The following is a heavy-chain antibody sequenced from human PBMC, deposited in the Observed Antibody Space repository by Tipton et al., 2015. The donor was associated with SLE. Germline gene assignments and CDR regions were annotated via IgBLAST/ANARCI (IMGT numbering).Heavy chain of an antibody. CDR3: ARDEGSGWYLY. D-gene: IGHD6-19*01. J-gene: IGHJ4*02. CDR1: GGSMSNYC. CDR2: ICDIGTT. V-gene: IGHV4-59*01. Sequence: TLSLTCTVSGGSMSNYCWSWIRQPPGKGLEWIGDICDIGTTIYNPSLKSRVSISLDTSKNQFSLKLSSVTAADTAVYYCARDEGSGWYLYWGQGTLVTVSS.